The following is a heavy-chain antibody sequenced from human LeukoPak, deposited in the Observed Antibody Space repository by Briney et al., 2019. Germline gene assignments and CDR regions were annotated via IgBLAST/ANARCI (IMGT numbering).Heavy chain of an antibody. CDR2: VYFDGGT. D-gene: IGHD3-16*01. Sequence: SETLSLTCSVSGGSVTSGTYHWGWIRQPPGKGLEWIGSVYFDGGTHYKPSLQSRVTISVDTSKNQFSLRLSSVAAADTALYYCARDHYYDGRGRFDPWGQGTLVTVSS. CDR3: ARDHYYDGRGRFDP. J-gene: IGHJ5*02. V-gene: IGHV4-39*07. CDR1: GGSVTSGTYH.